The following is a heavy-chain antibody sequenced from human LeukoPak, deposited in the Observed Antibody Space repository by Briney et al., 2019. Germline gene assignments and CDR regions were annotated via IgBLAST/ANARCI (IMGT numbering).Heavy chain of an antibody. J-gene: IGHJ4*02. V-gene: IGHV3-30-3*01. Sequence: GGSLRLSCAASGFTFSSYAMHWVRQAPGKGLEWVAVISYDGGYQYYGESVKGRFTVSRDNSNNTLYLQMNSLRVEDTAIYYCTRGKQLVSDYWGQGTLVTVSS. D-gene: IGHD3-10*01. CDR3: TRGKQLVSDY. CDR2: ISYDGGYQ. CDR1: GFTFSSYA.